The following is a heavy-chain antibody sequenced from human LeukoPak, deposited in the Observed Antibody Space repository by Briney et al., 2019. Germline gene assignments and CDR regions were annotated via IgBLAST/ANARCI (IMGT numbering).Heavy chain of an antibody. D-gene: IGHD6-6*01. J-gene: IGHJ5*02. CDR1: GYTITELS. V-gene: IGHV1-24*01. CDR3: ARVRGIAARGLLNWFDP. CDR2: FDPEDGEI. Sequence: ASVKVSCKVSGYTITELSMHWVRQAPGKGLEWMGGFDPEDGEIIYAQKFQGRVTMTEDTSTDTAYMELSSLRSEDTAVYYCARVRGIAARGLLNWFDPWGQGTLVTVSS.